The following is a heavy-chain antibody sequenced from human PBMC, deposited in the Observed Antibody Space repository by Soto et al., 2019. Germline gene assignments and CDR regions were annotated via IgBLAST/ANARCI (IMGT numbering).Heavy chain of an antibody. V-gene: IGHV5-10-1*01. Sequence: LKISCQASGYSFTAYWITWVRQMPGKGLEWMATIDPSDSYVDYSPSFRGHVTFSVDRSITTVYLQWNSLKASDSAMYFCTRRASSSFYHFDFWGQGALVTVSS. CDR3: TRRASSSFYHFDF. CDR2: IDPSDSYV. CDR1: GYSFTAYW. J-gene: IGHJ4*02. D-gene: IGHD2-2*01.